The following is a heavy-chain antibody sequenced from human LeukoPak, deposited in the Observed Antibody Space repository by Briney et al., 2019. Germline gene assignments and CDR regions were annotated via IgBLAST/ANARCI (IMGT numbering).Heavy chain of an antibody. CDR3: ARGFSGHSKSVIGWFDP. J-gene: IGHJ5*02. D-gene: IGHD4-11*01. V-gene: IGHV4-31*03. CDR1: GGSISSGGYY. CDR2: IYYSGST. Sequence: SQTLSLTCTVSGGSISSGGYYWSWIRQHPGKGLAWIGYIYYSGSTYYNPSLKSRVTISVDTSKNQFSLKLSSVTAADTAVYYCARGFSGHSKSVIGWFDPWGQGTLVTVSS.